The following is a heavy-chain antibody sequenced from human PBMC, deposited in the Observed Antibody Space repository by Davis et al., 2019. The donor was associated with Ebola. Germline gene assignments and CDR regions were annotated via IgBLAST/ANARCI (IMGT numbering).Heavy chain of an antibody. CDR1: GGSVGSGSYY. D-gene: IGHD1-14*01. J-gene: IGHJ4*02. Sequence: MPSETLSLTCTVSGGSVGSGSYYWSWIRQPPGKGLEWIGYIYYSGSTNYNPSLKSRVTISVDTSKNQFSLKLSSVTAADTAVYYCARTPRWGRKFDYWGQGTLVTVSS. CDR3: ARTPRWGRKFDY. V-gene: IGHV4-61*01. CDR2: IYYSGST.